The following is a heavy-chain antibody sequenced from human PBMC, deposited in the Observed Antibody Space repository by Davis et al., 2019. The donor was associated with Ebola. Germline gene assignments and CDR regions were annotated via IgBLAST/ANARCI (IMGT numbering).Heavy chain of an antibody. CDR2: ISGSGGST. CDR3: AKRDPNCSGGSCYSGTYYYHYGMDV. CDR1: GFTFSSYA. D-gene: IGHD2-15*01. V-gene: IGHV3-23*01. J-gene: IGHJ6*02. Sequence: GESLKISCAASGFTFSSYAMSWVRQAPGKGLEWVSAISGSGGSTYYADSVKGRFTISRDNSKNTLYLQMNSLRAEDTAVYYCAKRDPNCSGGSCYSGTYYYHYGMDVWGQGTTVTVSS.